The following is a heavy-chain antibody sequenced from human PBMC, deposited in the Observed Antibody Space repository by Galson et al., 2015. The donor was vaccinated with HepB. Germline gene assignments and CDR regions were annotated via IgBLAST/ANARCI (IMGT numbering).Heavy chain of an antibody. Sequence: SVKVSCKASGYTFTSYGISWVRQAPGQGLEWMGWISAYNGNTNYAQKLQGRVTMTTDTSTSTAYMELRSLRSDDTAVYYCARDGDPLRYFDWLFQGSKFDPWGQGTLVTVSS. J-gene: IGHJ5*02. V-gene: IGHV1-18*01. D-gene: IGHD3-9*01. CDR1: GYTFTSYG. CDR2: ISAYNGNT. CDR3: ARDGDPLRYFDWLFQGSKFDP.